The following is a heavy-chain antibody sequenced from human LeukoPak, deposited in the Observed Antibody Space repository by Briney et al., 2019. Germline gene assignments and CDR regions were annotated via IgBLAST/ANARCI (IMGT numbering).Heavy chain of an antibody. CDR3: ARRAMIVVATPAVDY. CDR2: ISYDGSNK. D-gene: IGHD3-22*01. CDR1: GFTFSSYG. J-gene: IGHJ4*02. V-gene: IGHV3-30*03. Sequence: GGSLRLSCAASGFTFSSYGMHWVRQAPGKGLEWVAVISYDGSNKYYADSVKGRFTISRDNSKNTLYLQMNSLRAEDTAVYYCARRAMIVVATPAVDYWGQGTLVTVSS.